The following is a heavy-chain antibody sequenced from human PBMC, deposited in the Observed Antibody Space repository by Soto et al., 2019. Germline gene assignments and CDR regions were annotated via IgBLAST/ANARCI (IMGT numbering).Heavy chain of an antibody. J-gene: IGHJ3*02. Sequence: QVQLQESGPGLVKPSETLSLTCAVSGGSISSGNWWSWVRRPPGKGLEWIGAIYHSGSTNYNPSLKSRLTIALDQSKNEFSLNLTCVTAADTAVYYGARQKQGAIDMWGQGTMVTVSS. CDR2: IYHSGST. CDR1: GGSISSGNW. CDR3: ARQKQGAIDM. V-gene: IGHV4-4*02.